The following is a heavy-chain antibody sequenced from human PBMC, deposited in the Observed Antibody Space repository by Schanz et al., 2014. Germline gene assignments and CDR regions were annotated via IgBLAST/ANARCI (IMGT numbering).Heavy chain of an antibody. CDR3: ARENLNREGFEN. J-gene: IGHJ3*02. Sequence: QVQLVESGGGLVKPGGSLRLSCAASGFIFNDYYMNWIRQAPGKGLEWLSYISRDGTTSYYADSVKGRFTISRDNAKNSLYLEMTRLRSEDPAVYYCARENLNREGFENWGQGTVVTVSS. CDR2: ISRDGTTS. V-gene: IGHV3-11*01. CDR1: GFIFNDYY.